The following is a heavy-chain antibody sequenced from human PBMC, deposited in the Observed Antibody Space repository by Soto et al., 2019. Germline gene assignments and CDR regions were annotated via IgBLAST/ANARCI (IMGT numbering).Heavy chain of an antibody. J-gene: IGHJ6*02. CDR1: GFNFSSYS. V-gene: IGHV3-21*01. CDR3: ARDLKVAAAGTGYYYYGMDV. D-gene: IGHD6-13*01. CDR2: ISRSSSNI. Sequence: EVQLVESGGGLVKPGGSLRLSCAASGFNFSSYSMNWVRQAPGKGLEWVSSISRSSSNIYYVDSVKGRFTISRDNAKNSPYLQVNSLRAEDTAVYYCARDLKVAAAGTGYYYYGMDVWGQGTTVTVSS.